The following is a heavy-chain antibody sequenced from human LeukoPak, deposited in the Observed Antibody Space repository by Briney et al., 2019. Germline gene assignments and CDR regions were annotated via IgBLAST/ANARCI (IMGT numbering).Heavy chain of an antibody. Sequence: SQTLSLTCTVSGGSISSGGYYWSWIRQHPGKGLEWIGYIYYSGSTYYNPSLKSRVTISVDTSKNQFSLKLSSVTAADTAVYYCARADVCGGDCSSFDYWGQGTLATVSS. CDR2: IYYSGST. CDR1: GGSISSGGYY. CDR3: ARADVCGGDCSSFDY. J-gene: IGHJ4*02. D-gene: IGHD2-21*02. V-gene: IGHV4-31*03.